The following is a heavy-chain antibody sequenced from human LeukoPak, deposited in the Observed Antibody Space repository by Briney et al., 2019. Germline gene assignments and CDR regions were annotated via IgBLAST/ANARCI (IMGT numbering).Heavy chain of an antibody. D-gene: IGHD2-15*01. Sequence: SQTLSLTCIVSGGSISSRYWNWIRQPAGKGLEWIGRIYASGSTKYNPSLKSRVTISVDTSKNQFSLKLSSVTAEDTAVYYCATVPRFYCSGGSCLSYNWFDPWGQGTLVTVSS. CDR3: ATVPRFYCSGGSCLSYNWFDP. J-gene: IGHJ5*02. CDR2: IYASGST. CDR1: GGSISSRY. V-gene: IGHV4-4*07.